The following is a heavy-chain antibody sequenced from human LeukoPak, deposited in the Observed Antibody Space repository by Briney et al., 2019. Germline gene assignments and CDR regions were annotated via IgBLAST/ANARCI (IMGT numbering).Heavy chain of an antibody. CDR3: ARDLGDYVWGSYRLWYYYYYYGMDV. J-gene: IGHJ6*02. CDR1: GFTFSSHS. V-gene: IGHV3-21*01. D-gene: IGHD3-16*02. CDR2: ISSSSSYI. Sequence: GGSLRLSCAASGFTFSSHSMNWVRQAPGKGLEWVSSISSSSSYIYYADSVKGRFTISRDNAKNSLYLQMNSLRAEDTAVYYCARDLGDYVWGSYRLWYYYYYYGMDVWGQGTTVTVSS.